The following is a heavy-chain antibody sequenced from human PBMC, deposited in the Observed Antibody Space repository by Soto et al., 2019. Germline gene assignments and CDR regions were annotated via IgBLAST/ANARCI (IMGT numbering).Heavy chain of an antibody. CDR3: ATPWSPNPRDALDF. V-gene: IGHV1-2*02. CDR1: GYTFTGYH. CDR2: INPNSGAT. Sequence: QVQLVQSGAEVQKPGASVKVSCKASGYTFTGYHLYWVRQAPGQGPEWMGWINPNSGATNYAQRFRGRVTMSSDKSINTAYLELNSLTSDDTAVYYCATPWSPNPRDALDFWGQGTMVTVSS. J-gene: IGHJ3*01. D-gene: IGHD1-1*01.